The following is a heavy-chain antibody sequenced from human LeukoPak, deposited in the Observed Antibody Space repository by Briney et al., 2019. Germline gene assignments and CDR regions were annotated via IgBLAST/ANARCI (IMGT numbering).Heavy chain of an antibody. CDR2: ISAYNGNT. Sequence: ASVKVSCKASGYTFTSYGISWVRQAPGQGLEWMGWISAYNGNTNYAQKLQGRVTMTTDTSTSTAYMELRSLRSDDTAVYYCARDVWYYDFWSGAYYMDVWGKGTTVTVSS. CDR1: GYTFTSYG. CDR3: ARDVWYYDFWSGAYYMDV. D-gene: IGHD3-3*01. J-gene: IGHJ6*03. V-gene: IGHV1-18*01.